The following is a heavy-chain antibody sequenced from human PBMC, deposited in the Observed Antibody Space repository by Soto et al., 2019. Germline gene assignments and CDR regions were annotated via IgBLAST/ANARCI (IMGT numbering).Heavy chain of an antibody. D-gene: IGHD3-22*01. Sequence: GGSLRLSCAASGFTFSDYYMSWIRQAPGKGLEWVSYISSSSSYTNYADSVKGRFTISRDNAKNTLYLQMTSLRVEDAAVYYCAKDLYFGFYDSTGYYRFDNWGQGTLVTVSS. CDR3: AKDLYFGFYDSTGYYRFDN. V-gene: IGHV3-11*05. CDR2: ISSSSSYT. J-gene: IGHJ4*02. CDR1: GFTFSDYY.